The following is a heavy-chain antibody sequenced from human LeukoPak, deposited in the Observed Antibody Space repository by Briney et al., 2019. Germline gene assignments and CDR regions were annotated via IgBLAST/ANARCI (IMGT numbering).Heavy chain of an antibody. J-gene: IGHJ1*01. D-gene: IGHD3-3*01. CDR2: IIPILGIA. CDR1: GYTFTSYG. CDR3: ATSIFGVVRVLQH. Sequence: GASVKVSCKASGYTFTSYGISWVRQAPGQGLEWMGRIIPILGIANYAQKFQGRVTITADKSTSTAYMELSSLRSEDTAVYYCATSIFGVVRVLQHWGQGTLVTVSS. V-gene: IGHV1-69*04.